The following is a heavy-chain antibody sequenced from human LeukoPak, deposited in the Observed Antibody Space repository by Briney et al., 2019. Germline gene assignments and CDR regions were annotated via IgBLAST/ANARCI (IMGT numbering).Heavy chain of an antibody. CDR2: ISAYNGNT. CDR1: GYTFTSYG. V-gene: IGHV1-18*01. Sequence: ASVKVSCKASGYTFTSYGISWVRQAPGQGLEWMGWISAYNGNTNYAQELQGRVTMTTDTSTSTAYMELRSLRSDDTAVYYCARDHKGYSSGWYIDYWGQGTLVTVSS. D-gene: IGHD6-19*01. J-gene: IGHJ4*02. CDR3: ARDHKGYSSGWYIDY.